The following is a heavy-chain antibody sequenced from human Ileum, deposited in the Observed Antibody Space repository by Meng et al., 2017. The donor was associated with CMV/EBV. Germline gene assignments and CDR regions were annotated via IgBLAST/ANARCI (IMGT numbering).Heavy chain of an antibody. CDR3: AKGLYGDHYYFDY. J-gene: IGHJ4*02. Sequence: ASGFTCSSYGMHWVRQAPGKGLEWVAFIRYDGSNKYYADSVKGRFTTSRDNSKSTLYLQMNSLRAEDTAVYYCAKGLYGDHYYFDYWGQGTLVTVSS. D-gene: IGHD4-17*01. CDR2: IRYDGSNK. V-gene: IGHV3-30*02. CDR1: GFTCSSYG.